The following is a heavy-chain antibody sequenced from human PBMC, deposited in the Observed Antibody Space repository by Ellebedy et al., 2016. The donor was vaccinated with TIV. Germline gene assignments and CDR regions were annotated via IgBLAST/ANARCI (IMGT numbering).Heavy chain of an antibody. Sequence: PGGSLRLSCAASGFTFTQYWLHWVRQAPGKGPVWVSRINSDGSSTTYADSVKGRFTISRDNAENSLYLQMNSLRAEDTAVYYCARRGLAAGGTLLYYWGQGTLVTVSS. J-gene: IGHJ4*02. CDR2: INSDGSST. V-gene: IGHV3-74*01. CDR3: ARRGLAAGGTLLYY. D-gene: IGHD6-13*01. CDR1: GFTFTQYW.